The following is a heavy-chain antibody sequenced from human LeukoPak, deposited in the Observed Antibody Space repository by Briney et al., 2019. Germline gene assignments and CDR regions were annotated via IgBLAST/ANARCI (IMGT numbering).Heavy chain of an antibody. Sequence: SGGSLRLSCTASGFTFSRYTMHWVRQAPGKGLEWVSSIISRSDYIYDADSVKGRFTISRDNAKNSLYLQMNSLRAEDTAVYYCAREGSGLGYFDYWSQGTLVTVSS. J-gene: IGHJ4*02. V-gene: IGHV3-21*01. CDR2: IISRSDYI. D-gene: IGHD3-3*01. CDR3: AREGSGLGYFDY. CDR1: GFTFSRYT.